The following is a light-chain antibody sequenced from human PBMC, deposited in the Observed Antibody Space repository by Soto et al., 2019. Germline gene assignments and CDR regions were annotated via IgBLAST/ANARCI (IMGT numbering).Light chain of an antibody. CDR3: QQYNSYWT. V-gene: IGKV1-5*03. Sequence: IQMTQAPSTLSASVGDRVTITCRASQSISSWLAWYQQTPGKAPXXLIYKASSLEGGVPSRFSGSGSGTVFPLTISSMKPDDVATYYCQQYNSYWTFGQGTKVDIK. CDR1: QSISSW. J-gene: IGKJ1*01. CDR2: KAS.